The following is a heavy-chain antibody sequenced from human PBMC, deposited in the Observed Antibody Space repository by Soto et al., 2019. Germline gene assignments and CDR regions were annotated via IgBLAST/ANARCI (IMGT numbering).Heavy chain of an antibody. Sequence: GSLRLSCAASGFTLSSHAMHWVRQAPGKGLEWVAVISHDGRNNYYADSVKGRFSISRDNSKSTLSLQMNSLRAEDTAVYYCARDRDEHGGTSDAFDMWGQGTMVTVSS. CDR1: GFTLSSHA. D-gene: IGHD2-15*01. CDR3: ARDRDEHGGTSDAFDM. CDR2: ISHDGRNN. J-gene: IGHJ3*02. V-gene: IGHV3-30*03.